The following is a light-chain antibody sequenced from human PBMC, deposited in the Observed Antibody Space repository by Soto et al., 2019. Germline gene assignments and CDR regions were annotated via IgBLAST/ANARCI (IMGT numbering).Light chain of an antibody. Sequence: ESVLTQSPGTLSLSAGERATLSCRASQSVSSRYLAWYQQKPGQAPRLLIYGATTRATGIPDRFSGSRSATDFTLIISRLEPEDFVAYYCQQYGGSPLYSFGQGTRLEIK. J-gene: IGKJ2*03. CDR2: GAT. CDR1: QSVSSRY. CDR3: QQYGGSPLYS. V-gene: IGKV3-20*01.